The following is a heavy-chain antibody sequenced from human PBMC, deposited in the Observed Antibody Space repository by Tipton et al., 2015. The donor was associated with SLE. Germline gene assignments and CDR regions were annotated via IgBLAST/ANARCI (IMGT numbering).Heavy chain of an antibody. CDR1: GFTFDDYA. CDR2: ISWDGGST. V-gene: IGHV3-43D*04. J-gene: IGHJ4*02. Sequence: QLVQSGGVVVQPGGSLRLSCAASGFTFDDYAMHWVRQAPGKGLEWVSLISWDGGSTYYTDSVKGRFTISRDNSKNTLYLQMNSLRAEDTAVYYCAKDNWNDAYYFDYWGQGTLVTVSS. CDR3: AKDNWNDAYYFDY. D-gene: IGHD1-1*01.